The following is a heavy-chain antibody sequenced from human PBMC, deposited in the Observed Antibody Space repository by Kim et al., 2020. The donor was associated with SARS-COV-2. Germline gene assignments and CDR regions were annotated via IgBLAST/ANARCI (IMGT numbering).Heavy chain of an antibody. D-gene: IGHD3-10*01. Sequence: GGSLRLSCEASGFTFSSYIMTWVRQAPQKGLEWVSSFTVGGGATYYADSVKGRFTISRDNSKKTMYLQMNSLRAESTAVYYCASSGQLDVWCQGTPVTVS. CDR2: FTVGGGAT. J-gene: IGHJ4*02. V-gene: IGHV3-23*01. CDR1: GFTFSSYI. CDR3: ASSGQLDV.